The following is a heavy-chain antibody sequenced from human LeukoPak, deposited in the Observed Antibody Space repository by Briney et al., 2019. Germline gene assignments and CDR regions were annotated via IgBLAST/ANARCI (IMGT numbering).Heavy chain of an antibody. CDR2: SYYSGTT. V-gene: IGHV4-59*08. CDR1: GGSVINYY. CDR3: ARQLAHFDF. Sequence: SETLSLTCSVSGGSVINYYWTWIRQPPGKRLEWLGYSYYSGTTNYNPSLKSRVSILVDTSKNQFSLKLTSVTAADTAVHYCARQLAHFDFWGQGILVTVSS. J-gene: IGHJ4*02.